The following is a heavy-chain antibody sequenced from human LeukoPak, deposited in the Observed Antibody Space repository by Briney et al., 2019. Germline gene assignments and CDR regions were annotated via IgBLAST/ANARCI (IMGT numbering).Heavy chain of an antibody. CDR2: INPNSGGT. Sequence: ASVKVSCKASGYTFTGYYMHWVRQAPGQGLEWMGWINPNSGGTNYAQKFQGRVTMTRDTSISTAYMELSRLRSDDTAVYYCARDGGRSSSYYYYYYYMDVWGKGTTVTVSS. CDR3: ARDGGRSSSYYYYYYYMDV. V-gene: IGHV1-2*02. D-gene: IGHD6-6*01. CDR1: GYTFTGYY. J-gene: IGHJ6*03.